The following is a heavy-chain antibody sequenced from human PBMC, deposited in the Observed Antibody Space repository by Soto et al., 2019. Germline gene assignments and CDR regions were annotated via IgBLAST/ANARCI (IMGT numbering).Heavy chain of an antibody. CDR1: GESISSSSYY. CDR2: IYYSGRT. V-gene: IGHV4-39*01. D-gene: IGHD2-21*02. CDR3: ARQRTTVVTQAYFDH. J-gene: IGHJ4*02. Sequence: SETLALTCIVSGESISSSSYYWGWIRQPPGKGLEWIGSIYYSGRTYYNPSFKSRVTISIDTSKNQFSLKLSSVTATDTAVYYCARQRTTVVTQAYFDHWGQGALVTLSS.